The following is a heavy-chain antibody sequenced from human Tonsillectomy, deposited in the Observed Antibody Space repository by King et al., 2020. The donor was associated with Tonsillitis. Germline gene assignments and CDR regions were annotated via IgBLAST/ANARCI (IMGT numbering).Heavy chain of an antibody. CDR3: ARDRGANYDFWTGSSWFDP. V-gene: IGHV4-61*02. D-gene: IGHD3-3*01. J-gene: IGHJ5*02. Sequence: PLQESGPGLVKPSQTLSLTCTVSGDSISSGSYYWSWIRQPAGKGLEWIGRLYTTGSTNYNPSLKSRVTMSVDTSKNQFSLKLSFVTAADTAVYYCARDRGANYDFWTGSSWFDPWGQGTLVTVSS. CDR1: GDSISSGSYY. CDR2: LYTTGST.